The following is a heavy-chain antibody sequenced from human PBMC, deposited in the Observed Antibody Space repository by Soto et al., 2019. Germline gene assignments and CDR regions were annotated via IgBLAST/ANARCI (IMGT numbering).Heavy chain of an antibody. J-gene: IGHJ5*02. CDR2: INPSGGST. D-gene: IGHD2-15*01. CDR1: GYTFTSYY. V-gene: IGHV1-46*03. Sequence: GASVKVSCKASGYTFTSYYIDLVRQAPGQGLEWMGIINPSGGSTSYAQKFQGRVTMTRDTSTSTVYMELSSLRSEDTAVYYCAGSLGYWFDPWGQGTLVTVSS. CDR3: AGSLGYWFDP.